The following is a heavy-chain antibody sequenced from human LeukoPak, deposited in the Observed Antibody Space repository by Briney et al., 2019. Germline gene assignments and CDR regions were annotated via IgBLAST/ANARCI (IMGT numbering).Heavy chain of an antibody. V-gene: IGHV4-59*01. CDR2: IYYSGST. CDR1: GGSISSYY. D-gene: IGHD3-3*01. CDR3: ARAFYDFHYFDY. Sequence: SETLPLTCTVSGGSISSYYWSWIRQPPGKGLEWIGYIYYSGSTNYNPSLKSRVTISVDTSKNQFSLKLSSVTAADTAVYYCARAFYDFHYFDYWGQGTLVTVSS. J-gene: IGHJ4*02.